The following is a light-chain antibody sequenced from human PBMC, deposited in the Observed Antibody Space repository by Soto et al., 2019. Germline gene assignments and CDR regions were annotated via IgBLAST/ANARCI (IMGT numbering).Light chain of an antibody. CDR1: QGVTDH. Sequence: DIQMTQSPSSLSASVGDRVTISCRASQGVTDHLAWYQQKPGKAPKGLIYTTSNLHNGVPSRFSGSGSGTDFTLTITSLQPEDSDTYYCLQDINYHWTLGQGTKADLK. J-gene: IGKJ1*01. CDR3: LQDINYHWT. CDR2: TTS. V-gene: IGKV1-17*01.